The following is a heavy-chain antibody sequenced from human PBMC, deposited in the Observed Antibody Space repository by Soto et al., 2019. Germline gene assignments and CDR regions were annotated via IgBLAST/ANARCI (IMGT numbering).Heavy chain of an antibody. D-gene: IGHD2-21*01. CDR1: GGSISSSSYY. J-gene: IGHJ3*02. CDR2: IYYSGST. Sequence: ASETLSLTCTVSGGSISSSSYYWGWIRQPPGKGLEWIGSIYYSGSTYYNPSLKSRVTISVDTSKNQFSLKLSSVTAADTAVYYCARHRAVVVIAIDAFDIWGQGTMVTVSS. V-gene: IGHV4-39*01. CDR3: ARHRAVVVIAIDAFDI.